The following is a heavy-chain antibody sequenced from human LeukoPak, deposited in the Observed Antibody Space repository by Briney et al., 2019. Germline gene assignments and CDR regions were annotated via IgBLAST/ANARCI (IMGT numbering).Heavy chain of an antibody. D-gene: IGHD5-24*01. CDR1: GFTFSSYA. J-gene: IGHJ4*02. Sequence: GRSLRLSCAASGFTFSSYAMSWVRQAPGKGLEWVSAISGSGGSTYYADSVKGRFTISRDNAKNSLYLQMNSLRAEDTAIYYCTRVGYIDEGIDYWGQGTLVTVSS. CDR2: ISGSGGST. V-gene: IGHV3-23*01. CDR3: TRVGYIDEGIDY.